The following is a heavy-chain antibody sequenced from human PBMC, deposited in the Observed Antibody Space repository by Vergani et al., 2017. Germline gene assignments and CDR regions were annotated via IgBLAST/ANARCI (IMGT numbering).Heavy chain of an antibody. D-gene: IGHD3-3*01. V-gene: IGHV4-31*03. J-gene: IGHJ4*02. CDR2: IYYSGST. Sequence: QVQLQESGPGLVKPSQTLSLTCTVSGGSISSGGYYWSWIRQHPGKGLEWIGYIYYSGSTYYNPSLKSRVTISVDTSKNQFSLKLSSVTAAETAVYYCASSSHYDFWSGYVQGSFGYWGQGTLVTVSS. CDR3: ASSSHYDFWSGYVQGSFGY. CDR1: GGSISSGGYY.